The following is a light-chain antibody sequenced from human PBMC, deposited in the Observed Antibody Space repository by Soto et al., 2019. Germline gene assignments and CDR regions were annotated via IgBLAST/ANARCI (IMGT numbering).Light chain of an antibody. CDR1: SSNIGTVHR. J-gene: IGLJ2*01. V-gene: IGLV1-40*01. CDR3: QSYYNKLSGVV. Sequence: QSVLTQPPSVSGAPGQRVTISCTGSSSNIGTVHRVQWYQQLPGAAPKLLIYDNNDRPLGVPDRFSGSQYGNSASLAITGLQDEDEADYYCQSYYNKLSGVVFGGGTKVT. CDR2: DNN.